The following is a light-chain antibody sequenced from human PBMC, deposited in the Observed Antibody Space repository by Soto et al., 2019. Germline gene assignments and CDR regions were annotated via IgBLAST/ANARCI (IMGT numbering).Light chain of an antibody. V-gene: IGLV2-14*01. CDR2: NVS. J-gene: IGLJ2*01. Sequence: QSALTQPASVSGSPGQPITISCTGASSDVGGYNYVSWYQQQPGKAPKLMIYNVSHRPSGVSNRFSGSKSGNTASLTISGLQAEDEGDYYCSSYRSSSPYVVFGGGTKLTVL. CDR3: SSYRSSSPYVV. CDR1: SSDVGGYNY.